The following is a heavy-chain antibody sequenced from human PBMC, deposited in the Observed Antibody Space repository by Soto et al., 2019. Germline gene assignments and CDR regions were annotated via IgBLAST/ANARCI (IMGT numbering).Heavy chain of an antibody. Sequence: GASVKVSCKASGYTFTGSVMRWVRQAPGQRLEWMGWINTGNGITQYSQRFQGRVTLTSDTSASTADMELSNLRSEDTALYYCACEIDAITGTTLDFWGQGTL. CDR1: GYTFTGSV. D-gene: IGHD4-17*01. CDR2: INTGNGIT. CDR3: ACEIDAITGTTLDF. V-gene: IGHV1-3*04. J-gene: IGHJ4*02.